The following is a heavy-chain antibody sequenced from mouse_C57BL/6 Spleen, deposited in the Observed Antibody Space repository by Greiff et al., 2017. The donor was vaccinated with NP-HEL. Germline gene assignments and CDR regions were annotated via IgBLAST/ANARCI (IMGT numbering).Heavy chain of an antibody. Sequence: VQLQESGAELVKPGASVKISCKASGYAFSSYWMNWVKQRPGKGLEWIGQIYPGDGDTNYNGKFKGKATLTADKSSSTAYLQLSSLTSEDSAVYFCARGAITTVPWFAYWGQGTLVTVSA. CDR3: ARGAITTVPWFAY. V-gene: IGHV1-80*01. D-gene: IGHD1-1*01. CDR1: GYAFSSYW. J-gene: IGHJ3*01. CDR2: IYPGDGDT.